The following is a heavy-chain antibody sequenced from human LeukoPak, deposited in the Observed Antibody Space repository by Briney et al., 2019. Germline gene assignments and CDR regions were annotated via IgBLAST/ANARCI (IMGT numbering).Heavy chain of an antibody. Sequence: SETLSLTCTVSGGSISSSSYYWGWIRQPPGKGLEWIGSIYYSGSTYYNPSLKSRVTISVDTSKNQFSLKLSSVTAADTAVYYCARDKGYSYVLGWFDPWGQGTLVTVSS. D-gene: IGHD5-18*01. CDR3: ARDKGYSYVLGWFDP. J-gene: IGHJ5*02. CDR1: GGSISSSSYY. CDR2: IYYSGST. V-gene: IGHV4-39*07.